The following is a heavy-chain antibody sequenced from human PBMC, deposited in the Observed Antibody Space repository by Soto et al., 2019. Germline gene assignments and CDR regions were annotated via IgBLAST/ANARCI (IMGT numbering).Heavy chain of an antibody. CDR1: GGIFNSYG. CDR2: INPLLGST. V-gene: IGHV1-69*11. Sequence: QVHLVQSGAEVKKPGSLVKVSCNPSGGIFNSYGISWVRQGPGQGLQWMGGINPLLGSTNYAEKFQGRLTITADDSRRTVYMELNNLRPEDTATYFCAKIRGGVYTTWGQGTLVTVSS. D-gene: IGHD3-10*01. J-gene: IGHJ5*02. CDR3: AKIRGGVYTT.